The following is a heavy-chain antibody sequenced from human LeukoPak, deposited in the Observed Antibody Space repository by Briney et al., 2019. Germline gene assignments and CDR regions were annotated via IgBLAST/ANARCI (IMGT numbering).Heavy chain of an antibody. V-gene: IGHV4-34*01. Sequence: SETLSLTCAVYGGPFSRYFWTWIRQPPGKGREWIGEVNDSGSTIYNPSLERLVTILLDASNNHFFLKVSSVTAADTAVYFCARGTSYDFGTDYYYIDVWGTGTTVTVSS. CDR2: VNDSGST. D-gene: IGHD3/OR15-3a*01. CDR1: GGPFSRYF. J-gene: IGHJ6*03. CDR3: ARGTSYDFGTDYYYIDV.